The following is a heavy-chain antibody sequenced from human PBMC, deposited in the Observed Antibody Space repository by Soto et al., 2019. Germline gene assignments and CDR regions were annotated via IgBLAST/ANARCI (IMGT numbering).Heavy chain of an antibody. D-gene: IGHD1-26*01. CDR3: ANLIVSHSSYYHDY. Sequence: SETLSLTCAVYGVPFSGYYWSWIRQSPGKGLEWMGEINHSGNTNYNPSLKSRVTTLVDTSKNQFSLSLSSVTAADTAVYYCANLIVSHSSYYHDYGGHGTLVTVSS. CDR1: GVPFSGYY. V-gene: IGHV4-34*01. CDR2: INHSGNT. J-gene: IGHJ4*01.